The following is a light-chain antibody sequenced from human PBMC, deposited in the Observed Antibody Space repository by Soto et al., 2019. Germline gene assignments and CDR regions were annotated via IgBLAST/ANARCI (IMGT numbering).Light chain of an antibody. Sequence: QSDLTQPASVSGSPGQSITISCTGTSSDVGGYNYVSWYQQHPGKAPKLMISEVSNRPSGVSNRFSGSKSGNTASLTISGLQAEDEADYYCSSYTSSSTVVFGGGTKLTVL. V-gene: IGLV2-14*01. CDR3: SSYTSSSTVV. CDR2: EVS. CDR1: SSDVGGYNY. J-gene: IGLJ2*01.